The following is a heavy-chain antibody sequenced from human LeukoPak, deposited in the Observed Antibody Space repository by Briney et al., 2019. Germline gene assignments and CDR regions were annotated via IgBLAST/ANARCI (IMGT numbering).Heavy chain of an antibody. Sequence: SETLSLTCTVSGYSISSGYYWGWIRQPPGKGLEWIGSIYHSGSTNYNPSLKSRVTISVDTSKNQFSLKLSSVTAADTAVYYCARGRKRITMIVVVITGAFDYWGQGTLVTVSS. CDR3: ARGRKRITMIVVVITGAFDY. CDR2: IYHSGST. CDR1: GYSISSGYY. D-gene: IGHD3-22*01. V-gene: IGHV4-38-2*02. J-gene: IGHJ4*02.